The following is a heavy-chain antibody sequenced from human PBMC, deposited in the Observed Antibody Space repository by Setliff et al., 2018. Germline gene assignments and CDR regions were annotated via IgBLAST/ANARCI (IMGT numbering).Heavy chain of an antibody. CDR2: ISA. Sequence: ASVKVSCKASGYIFSSYGINWVRQAPGQGLEWMGWISAYSQKFQGRVTITRDTSASTLYMELSSLRSDDTAVYYCVREGVDTRSSTDYRYYMDVWGKGTTVTVSS. CDR1: GYIFSSYG. D-gene: IGHD5-18*01. CDR3: VREGVDTRSSTDYRYYMDV. J-gene: IGHJ6*03. V-gene: IGHV1-18*01.